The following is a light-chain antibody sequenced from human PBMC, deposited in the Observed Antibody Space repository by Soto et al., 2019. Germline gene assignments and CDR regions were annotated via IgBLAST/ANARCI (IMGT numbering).Light chain of an antibody. J-gene: IGLJ3*02. CDR3: SSSAGSNSPNWV. CDR1: DSDVGGYNS. Sequence: QSALTQPPSASGSPGQSVTISCTGTDSDVGGYNSVSWYQQHPGKAPKLMIFAVTERPSGVPDRFSGSKSGNTASLTVSGLQAEDEADYYCSSSAGSNSPNWVFGGGTKLTVL. CDR2: AVT. V-gene: IGLV2-8*01.